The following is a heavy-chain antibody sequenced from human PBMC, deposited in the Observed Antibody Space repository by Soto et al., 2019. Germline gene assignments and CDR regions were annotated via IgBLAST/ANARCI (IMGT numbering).Heavy chain of an antibody. CDR3: AKEVHCGGGSCSWSEGFDY. Sequence: QVQLVESGGGVVQPGRSLRLSCAASGFIFSSYGMHWVRQAPGKGLEWVAVISYEGSHTYYADSVNGRFTITRDNSKNTLYLRMNSLRPEDTAVYYCAKEVHCGGGSCSWSEGFDYWGQGTLLTVSS. CDR1: GFIFSSYG. CDR2: ISYEGSHT. J-gene: IGHJ4*02. D-gene: IGHD2-15*01. V-gene: IGHV3-30*18.